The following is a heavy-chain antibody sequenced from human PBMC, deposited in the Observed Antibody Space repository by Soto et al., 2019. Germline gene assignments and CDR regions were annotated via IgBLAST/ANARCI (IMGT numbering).Heavy chain of an antibody. CDR3: ARDYYDSSGPFPLDY. J-gene: IGHJ4*02. Sequence: GGSLRLSCAASGFTFSSYGMHWVRQAPGKGLEWVAVIWYDGSNKYYADSVKGRFTISRDNSKNTLYLQMNSLRAEDTAVYYCARDYYDSSGPFPLDYWGQGTLVTVSS. D-gene: IGHD3-22*01. CDR1: GFTFSSYG. V-gene: IGHV3-33*01. CDR2: IWYDGSNK.